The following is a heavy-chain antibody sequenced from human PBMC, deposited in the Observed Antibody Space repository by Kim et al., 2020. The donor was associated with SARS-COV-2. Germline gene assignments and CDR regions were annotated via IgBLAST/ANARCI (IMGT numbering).Heavy chain of an antibody. CDR1: GGSISSGGYY. D-gene: IGHD2-21*01. CDR2: IYYSGST. CDR3: ARLLVSSVWYFDY. J-gene: IGHJ4*02. V-gene: IGHV4-31*03. Sequence: SETLSLTCTVSGGSISSGGYYWSWIRQHPGKGLEWIGYIYYSGSTYSNPSLKSRVTISVDTSKNQFSLKLSSVTAADTAVYYCARLLVSSVWYFDYWGQGTLVTVSS.